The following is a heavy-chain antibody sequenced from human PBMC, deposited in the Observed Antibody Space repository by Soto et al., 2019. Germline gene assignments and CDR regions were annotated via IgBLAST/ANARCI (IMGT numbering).Heavy chain of an antibody. CDR3: ARDHATIVRLLLFDP. CDR2: ISSSSSYI. D-gene: IGHD3-22*01. CDR1: GFTFSSYS. J-gene: IGHJ5*02. V-gene: IGHV3-21*01. Sequence: EVQLVESGGGLVKPGGSLRLSCAASGFTFSSYSMNWVRQAPGKGLEWVASISSSSSYIYYSDSVKGRFTISRDNAKNSMYQQMNSRRAEDKAVYYCARDHATIVRLLLFDPWGQGTLVTVSS.